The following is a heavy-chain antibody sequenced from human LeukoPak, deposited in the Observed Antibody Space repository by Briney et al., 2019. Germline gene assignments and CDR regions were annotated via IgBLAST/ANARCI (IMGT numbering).Heavy chain of an antibody. D-gene: IGHD3-22*01. V-gene: IGHV3-23*01. CDR3: ANSEGSGYSPIGY. J-gene: IGHJ4*02. Sequence: GGSLRLSCAASGFTFSSYAMSWVRQAPGKGLEWVSAISGSGGSTYYADSVKGRFTISRDNSKNTLYLQMNSLRAEDTAVYYCANSEGSGYSPIGYWGQGTLVTVSS. CDR2: ISGSGGST. CDR1: GFTFSSYA.